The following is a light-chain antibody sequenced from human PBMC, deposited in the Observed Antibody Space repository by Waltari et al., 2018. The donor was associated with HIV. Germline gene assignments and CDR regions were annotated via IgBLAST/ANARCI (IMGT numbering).Light chain of an antibody. J-gene: IGKJ2*01. Sequence: DIQMTQSPSSLSASVGERVTITCRESQGIRNDLSWYQQKPGTAPKRLIYAASTLQSGVPSRFSGSGSGTDFTLTISCLQPEDFATYYCFQHNDYPFTFGQGTKLDI. CDR3: FQHNDYPFT. CDR1: QGIRND. V-gene: IGKV1-17*01. CDR2: AAS.